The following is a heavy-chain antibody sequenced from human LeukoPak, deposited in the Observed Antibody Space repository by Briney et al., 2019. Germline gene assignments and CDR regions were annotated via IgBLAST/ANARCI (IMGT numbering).Heavy chain of an antibody. CDR3: AKDQGFDYYDSSGYYLDY. V-gene: IGHV3-21*01. CDR1: GFTFSSHN. Sequence: GGSLRLSCAASGFTFSSHNMNWLRQAPGKGLEWVSSISGRGNYIFYADSVKGRFTISRDSAKNSLSLHMNSLSAEDTAVYYCAKDQGFDYYDSSGYYLDYWGQGTLVTVSS. CDR2: ISGRGNYI. J-gene: IGHJ4*02. D-gene: IGHD3-22*01.